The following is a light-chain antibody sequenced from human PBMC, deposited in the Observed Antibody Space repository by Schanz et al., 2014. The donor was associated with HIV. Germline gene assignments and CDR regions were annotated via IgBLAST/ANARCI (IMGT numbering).Light chain of an antibody. J-gene: IGLJ2*01. CDR3: LLAYNGPRV. CDR1: TGAVTGGHY. V-gene: IGLV7-46*01. Sequence: QAVVTQEPSLTVSPGGTVTLTCGSSTGAVTGGHYPYWFQQQPGQAPKTLISDTSNKHSWTPARFSGSLLGGKAALTLSGAQPEDEAEYYCLLAYNGPRVFGGGTKLTVL. CDR2: DTS.